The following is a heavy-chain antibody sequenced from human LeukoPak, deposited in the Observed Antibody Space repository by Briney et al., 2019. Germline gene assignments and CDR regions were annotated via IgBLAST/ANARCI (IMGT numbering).Heavy chain of an antibody. CDR2: ISYEGSNK. CDR1: GFTFSSYA. Sequence: PGRSLRLSCAASGFTFSSYAMHWVRQPPGKGLEWVAVISYEGSNKYYANSVKGRFTISRDNSKNTLYLQMNSLRAEDTAVYYCARDYGGTQDYWGQGTLVTVSS. J-gene: IGHJ4*02. CDR3: ARDYGGTQDY. V-gene: IGHV3-30-3*01. D-gene: IGHD3-16*01.